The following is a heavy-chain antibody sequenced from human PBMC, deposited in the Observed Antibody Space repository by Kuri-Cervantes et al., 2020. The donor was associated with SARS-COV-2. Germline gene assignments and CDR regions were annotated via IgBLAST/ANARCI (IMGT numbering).Heavy chain of an antibody. D-gene: IGHD4-17*01. CDR2: ISSSGSTI. Sequence: LSLTCAASGFTFSSYSMNWVRQAPGKGLEWVSYISSSGSTIYYADSVKGRLTISRDNAKNSLYLQMNSLRAEDTAVYYCARARFDAFDIWGQGTMVTVSS. J-gene: IGHJ3*02. CDR3: ARARFDAFDI. V-gene: IGHV3-48*04. CDR1: GFTFSSYS.